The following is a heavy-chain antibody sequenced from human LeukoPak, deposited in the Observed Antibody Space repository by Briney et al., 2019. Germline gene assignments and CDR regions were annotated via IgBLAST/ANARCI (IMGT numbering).Heavy chain of an antibody. CDR3: ARASGITMLAFDI. D-gene: IGHD3-10*02. CDR1: GGSISSYY. CDR2: IYYSGST. Sequence: SETLSLTCTVSGGSISSYYWSWIRQPPGKGLEWIEYIYYSGSTNYNPSLKSRVTISVDTSKNQFSLKLSSVTAADTAVYYCARASGITMLAFDIWGQGTMVTVSS. V-gene: IGHV4-59*01. J-gene: IGHJ3*02.